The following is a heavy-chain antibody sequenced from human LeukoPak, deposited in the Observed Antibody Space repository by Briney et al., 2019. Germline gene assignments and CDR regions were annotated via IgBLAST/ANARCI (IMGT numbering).Heavy chain of an antibody. J-gene: IGHJ5*02. CDR2: ISSSSSYT. CDR3: ARAGSTSSLDP. D-gene: IGHD2-2*01. V-gene: IGHV3-11*06. Sequence: GGSLRLSCAASGFTFSDYYMSWIRQAPGKGLEWVSYISSSSSYTNYADSVKGRFTNSRDNAKNSLYLQMNSLRAEDTAVYYCARAGSTSSLDPWGQGNLVPVSS. CDR1: GFTFSDYY.